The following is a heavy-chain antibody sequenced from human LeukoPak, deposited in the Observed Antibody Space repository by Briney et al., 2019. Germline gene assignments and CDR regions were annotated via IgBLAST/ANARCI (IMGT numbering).Heavy chain of an antibody. J-gene: IGHJ4*02. CDR2: INPNSGGT. CDR3: ARGLGGLLWFGEPAYYFDY. V-gene: IGHV1-2*02. CDR1: GYTFTGYY. Sequence: ASVKVSCKASGYTFTGYYMHWVRQAPGQGLEWMGWINPNSGGTNYAQKFQGRVTMTRDTSISTAYMELSRLRSDDTAVYYCARGLGGLLWFGEPAYYFDYWGQGTLVTVSS. D-gene: IGHD3-10*01.